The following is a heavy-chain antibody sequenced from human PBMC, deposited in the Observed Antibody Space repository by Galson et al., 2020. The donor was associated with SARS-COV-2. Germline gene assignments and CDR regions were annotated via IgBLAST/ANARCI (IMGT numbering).Heavy chain of an antibody. CDR2: IKQDGSEK. D-gene: IGHD2-2*02. CDR3: ARDLVPAAIPHYYGMDV. J-gene: IGHJ6*02. CDR1: GFTFSSYW. V-gene: IGHV3-7*01. Sequence: GESLKISCAASGFTFSSYWMSWVRQAPGKGLEWVANIKQDGSEKYYVDSVKGRFTISRDNAKNSLYLQMNSLRAEDTAVYYCARDLVPAAIPHYYGMDVWGQGTTVTVSS.